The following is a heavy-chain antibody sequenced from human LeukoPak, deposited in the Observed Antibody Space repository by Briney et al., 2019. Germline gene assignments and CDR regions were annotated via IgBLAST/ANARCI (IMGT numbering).Heavy chain of an antibody. CDR1: GFTFSSYW. CDR2: IKQDGSEK. Sequence: PGGSLRLSCAASGFTFSSYWMSWVRQAPGKGLEWVANIKQDGSEKYYVDSVKGRFTISRDNAKNSLYLQMNSLRAEDTAVYYCAREGVRGYSYGYSPMGYYYYGMDVWGQGTTVTVSS. J-gene: IGHJ6*02. D-gene: IGHD5-18*01. V-gene: IGHV3-7*01. CDR3: AREGVRGYSYGYSPMGYYYYGMDV.